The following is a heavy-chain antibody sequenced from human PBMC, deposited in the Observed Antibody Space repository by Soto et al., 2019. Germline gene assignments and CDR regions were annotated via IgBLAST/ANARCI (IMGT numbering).Heavy chain of an antibody. CDR1: GDSITNGDYY. Sequence: QVSLQESGPGLVKPSQTLSLTCFVSGDSITNGDYYWSWILQPPGKALEWIAYIYYNGRTHYNPSLKSRVAISLDPSKNHFSLKMTSVTDADTAVYSCARGIQEGFDPWGQGTLVTVSS. J-gene: IGHJ5*02. CDR3: ARGIQEGFDP. V-gene: IGHV4-30-4*01. CDR2: IYYNGRT. D-gene: IGHD5-18*01.